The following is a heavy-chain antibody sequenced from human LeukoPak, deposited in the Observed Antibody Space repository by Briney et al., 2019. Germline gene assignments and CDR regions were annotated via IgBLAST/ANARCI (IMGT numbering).Heavy chain of an antibody. CDR1: GITVSDNY. CDR2: LYPAGDT. J-gene: IGHJ4*02. CDR3: ARVHFPYGDFDY. V-gene: IGHV3-53*01. Sequence: GGSLRLSCAASGITVSDNYMSWVRQTPGKGLEWVSTLYPAGDTYFADSVRGRFTISSDISKNTVYLQMGSLRAEDTAVYFCARVHFPYGDFDYWGQGALVTVSS. D-gene: IGHD4-17*01.